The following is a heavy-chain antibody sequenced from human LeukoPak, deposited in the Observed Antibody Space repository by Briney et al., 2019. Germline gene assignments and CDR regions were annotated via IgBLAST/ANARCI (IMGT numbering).Heavy chain of an antibody. CDR2: INPNSGGT. J-gene: IGHJ6*02. D-gene: IGHD2-8*01. CDR1: GYTFTGYY. V-gene: IGHV1-2*02. CDR3: ARDRYCTNGVCYKGMDV. Sequence: ASVKVSCKASGYTFTGYYMHWVRQAPGQGLEWMGWINPNSGGTNYAQKFQGRVTMTRDTSISTAYMGLSRLRSDDTAVYYCARDRYCTNGVCYKGMDVWGQGTTVTVSS.